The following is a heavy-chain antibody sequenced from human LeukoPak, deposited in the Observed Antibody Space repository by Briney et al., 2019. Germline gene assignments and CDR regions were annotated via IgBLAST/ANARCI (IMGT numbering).Heavy chain of an antibody. J-gene: IGHJ4*02. Sequence: ASVKVSCKASGYTFTSYAMNWVRQAPGQGLEWMGWISAYNGNTNYAQKLQGRVTMTTDTYTNTAYMELRSLRSDDTAVYYCAGSLGYCTSNVCYLKYWGQGTLVTVSS. CDR2: ISAYNGNT. D-gene: IGHD2-8*01. CDR3: AGSLGYCTSNVCYLKY. V-gene: IGHV1-18*01. CDR1: GYTFTSYA.